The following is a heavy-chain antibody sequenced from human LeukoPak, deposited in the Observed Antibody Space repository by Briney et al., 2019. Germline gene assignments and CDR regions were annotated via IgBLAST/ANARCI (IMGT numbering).Heavy chain of an antibody. CDR1: GDSIRSSSYY. D-gene: IGHD3-16*01. CDR2: IYFSGST. V-gene: IGHV4-39*07. J-gene: IGHJ4*02. CDR3: ARGREAGGSSFDY. Sequence: SETLSLTCTVSGDSIRSSSYYWGWVRQSPGKGLEWIGAIYFSGSTYHNPSLKSRVTISVDTSKNQFSLKLSSVTAADTAVYYCARGREAGGSSFDYWGQGTLVTVSS.